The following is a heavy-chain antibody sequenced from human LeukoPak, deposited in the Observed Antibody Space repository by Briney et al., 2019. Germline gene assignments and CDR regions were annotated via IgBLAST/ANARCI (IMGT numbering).Heavy chain of an antibody. CDR3: ATSDGYCTSTTCYNPFDS. D-gene: IGHD2-2*02. J-gene: IGHJ4*02. Sequence: PSETLSLTCTVSGGSISSGDYWWSWIRQHPGKGLEWIGYIYYSGSTYYNPSLKSRVTISLDTSKNQFSLNLSSVTAADTAVYYCATSDGYCTSTTCYNPFDSWGQGTLVTVSS. V-gene: IGHV4-31*03. CDR2: IYYSGST. CDR1: GGSISSGDYW.